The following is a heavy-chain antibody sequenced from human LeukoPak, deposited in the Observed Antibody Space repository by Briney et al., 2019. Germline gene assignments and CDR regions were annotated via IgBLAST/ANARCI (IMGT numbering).Heavy chain of an antibody. CDR3: TSTFAYEYYYGSGSYLFDY. Sequence: PGGSLRLSCAASGFTFSSYAMSWVRQAPGKGLEWVSAISGSGGSTYYADPVKGRFTISRDNSKNTLYLQMNSLRAEDTAVYYCTSTFAYEYYYGSGSYLFDYWGQGTLVTVSS. CDR1: GFTFSSYA. J-gene: IGHJ4*02. D-gene: IGHD3-10*01. V-gene: IGHV3-23*01. CDR2: ISGSGGST.